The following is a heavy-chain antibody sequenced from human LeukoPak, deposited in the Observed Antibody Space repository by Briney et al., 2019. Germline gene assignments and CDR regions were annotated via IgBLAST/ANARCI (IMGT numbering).Heavy chain of an antibody. D-gene: IGHD5-12*01. V-gene: IGHV3-7*03. CDR3: ARDGMATINS. Sequence: GGSLRLSCAASGFIFSTYWMSWVRQAPGKGLEWVANIKQDGSEKYYVDSVKGRFTISRDNAKNSLYLQMNSLRAEDTAVYYCARDGMATINSWGQGTVVTASS. J-gene: IGHJ4*02. CDR2: IKQDGSEK. CDR1: GFIFSTYW.